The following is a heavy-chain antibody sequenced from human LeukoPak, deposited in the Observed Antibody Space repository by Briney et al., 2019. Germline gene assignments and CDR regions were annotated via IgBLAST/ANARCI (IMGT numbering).Heavy chain of an antibody. CDR2: IWYDGSSK. D-gene: IGHD4-17*01. CDR1: GFTFSSYG. V-gene: IGHV3-33*01. J-gene: IGHJ4*02. Sequence: EAGGSLRLSCAASGFTFSSYGMHWVRQAPGKGLEWVALIWYDGSSKHYADSVRGRFTISRDNSKNTLYLQMNSLRAEDTALYYCARDYDYGDYPGYWGQGTLVNVSS. CDR3: ARDYDYGDYPGY.